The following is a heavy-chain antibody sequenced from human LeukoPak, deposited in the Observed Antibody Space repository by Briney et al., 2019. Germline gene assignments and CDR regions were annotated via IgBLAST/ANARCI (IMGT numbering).Heavy chain of an antibody. D-gene: IGHD2-15*01. CDR1: GFTFSRYW. V-gene: IGHV3-7*01. Sequence: GGSLRLSCTASGFTFSRYWMTWVRQAPGKGLEWVANIKGDGSEKYYLVYLKGRVVISRDNDKRSFYLQLNNLRVDDTAVYYCAREWYSGWGGTYVDTWGLGTQVTVSS. J-gene: IGHJ4*02. CDR2: IKGDGSEK. CDR3: AREWYSGWGGTYVDT.